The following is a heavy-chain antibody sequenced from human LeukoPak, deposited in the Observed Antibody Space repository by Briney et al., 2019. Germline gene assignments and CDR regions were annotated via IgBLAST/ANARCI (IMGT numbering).Heavy chain of an antibody. D-gene: IGHD5-24*01. V-gene: IGHV1-2*02. J-gene: IGHJ4*02. CDR2: INPNNGDT. CDR1: GYIFTDFF. CDR3: ARDPRDGYNCPFDY. Sequence: ASVKVSCKASGYIFTDFFMHWVRQAPGQGLEWMGWINPNNGDTNYAQKFQGRVTMTRDTSTTTAYMELTSLKSDDTAAYYCARDPRDGYNCPFDYWGQGTLVTVSS.